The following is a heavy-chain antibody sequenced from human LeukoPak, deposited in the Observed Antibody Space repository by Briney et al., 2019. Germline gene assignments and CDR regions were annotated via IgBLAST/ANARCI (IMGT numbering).Heavy chain of an antibody. V-gene: IGHV4-31*03. CDR2: IYYSGST. CDR3: ARDIRYSSGWPQGNDY. J-gene: IGHJ4*02. Sequence: KSSETLSLTCTVSGGSISSGGYYWSWIRQHPGKGLEWIGYIYYSGSTYYNPSLKSRVTISVDTSKNQFSLKLSSVTAADTAVYYCARDIRYSSGWPQGNDYWGQGTLVTVSS. CDR1: GGSISSGGYY. D-gene: IGHD6-19*01.